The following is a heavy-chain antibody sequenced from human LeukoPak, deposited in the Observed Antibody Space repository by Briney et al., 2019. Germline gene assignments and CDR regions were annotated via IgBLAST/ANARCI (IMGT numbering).Heavy chain of an antibody. V-gene: IGHV1-2*02. CDR1: GYTFTGYY. CDR2: INPNSGGT. D-gene: IGHD2-15*01. J-gene: IGHJ4*02. Sequence: GASVKVSCKASGYTFTGYYMHWVRQAPGQGLEGMGWINPNSGGTNYAQKFQGRVTMTRDTSISTAYMELSRLRSDDTAVYYCARVVVAATVPDYWGQGTLVTVSS. CDR3: ARVVVAATVPDY.